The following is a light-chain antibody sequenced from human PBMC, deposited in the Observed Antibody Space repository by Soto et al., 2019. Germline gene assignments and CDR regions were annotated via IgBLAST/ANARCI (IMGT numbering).Light chain of an antibody. Sequence: EIVMTQSRATLSVSPGERATLSCRASHSVRSSLAWYQQKPDQAPRLLIHGASTRATGIPGRFSGSGSGTEFTLIISSLQSEDFAVYYCQQYNEWPETFGHGTRVEIK. CDR1: HSVRSS. J-gene: IGKJ1*01. V-gene: IGKV3-15*01. CDR3: QQYNEWPET. CDR2: GAS.